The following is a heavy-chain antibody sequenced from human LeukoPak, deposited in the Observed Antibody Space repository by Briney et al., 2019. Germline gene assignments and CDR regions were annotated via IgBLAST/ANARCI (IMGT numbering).Heavy chain of an antibody. CDR3: ARVKGPDYYYGMDV. CDR1: GFTFDDYG. V-gene: IGHV3-20*01. Sequence: GGSLRLSCAASGFTFDDYGMSWVRQAPGKGLEWVSGINWNGGSTGYADSVKGRFTISRDNAKNSLYLQMNSLRAEDTALYHCARVKGPDYYYGMDVWGQGTTVTVSS. J-gene: IGHJ6*02. CDR2: INWNGGST.